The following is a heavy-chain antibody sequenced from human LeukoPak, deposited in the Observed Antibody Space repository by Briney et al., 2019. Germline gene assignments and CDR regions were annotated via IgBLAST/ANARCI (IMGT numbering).Heavy chain of an antibody. D-gene: IGHD3-10*01. CDR2: INHSGST. J-gene: IGHJ5*02. CDR1: GGSFSGYY. CDR3: ARHMIWFGESTKRDWFDP. V-gene: IGHV4-34*01. Sequence: SETLSLTCAVYGGSFSGYYWSWIRQPPGKGLEWIGEINHSGSTNYNPSLKSRVTISVDTSKNQFSLKLSSVTAADTAVYYCARHMIWFGESTKRDWFDPWGQGTLVIVSS.